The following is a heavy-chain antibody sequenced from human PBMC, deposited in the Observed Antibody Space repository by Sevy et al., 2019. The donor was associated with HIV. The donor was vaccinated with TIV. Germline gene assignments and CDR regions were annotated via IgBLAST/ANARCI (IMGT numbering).Heavy chain of an antibody. CDR3: AKDRGYCSVGNCYSDS. D-gene: IGHD2-15*01. CDR1: GYTFTNYG. CDR2: ISAYNGNT. Sequence: ASVKVSCKASGYTFTNYGISWVRQAPGQGLEWMGWISAYNGNTNYAQSLQGRVTVTTDTSTNTAYMELRSLRSDDTAVYFCAKDRGYCSVGNCYSDSWGQGTLVTVSS. V-gene: IGHV1-18*04. J-gene: IGHJ4*02.